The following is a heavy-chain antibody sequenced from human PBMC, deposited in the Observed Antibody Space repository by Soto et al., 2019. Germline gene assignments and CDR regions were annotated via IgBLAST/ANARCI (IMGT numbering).Heavy chain of an antibody. CDR1: DGSMNSDSYY. D-gene: IGHD3-22*01. CDR2: INYSGTT. V-gene: IGHV4-39*01. CDR3: ARLGGYVSVGYYYLWDS. Sequence: NLSETLSLTCSVSDGSMNSDSYYWGWIRQPPGKGLEWIGVINYSGTTFHNVSLKSRVTMSVESSRNQLSLKLTSVTAADTAVYYCARLGGYVSVGYYYLWDSWGQGTLVTVSS. J-gene: IGHJ4*02.